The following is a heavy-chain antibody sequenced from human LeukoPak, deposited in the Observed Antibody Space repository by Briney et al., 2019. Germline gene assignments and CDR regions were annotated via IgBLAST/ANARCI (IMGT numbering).Heavy chain of an antibody. Sequence: ASVKVSCKASGYSFTSYGISWVRQAPGQGLEWVGWISAYNGNTNYAQKLQGRVTMTTDTSTSTAYMELRSLRSDDTAVYYCAREHSWFGESPATYYDYYGMDVWGQGTTVTVSS. V-gene: IGHV1-18*01. J-gene: IGHJ6*02. CDR1: GYSFTSYG. CDR2: ISAYNGNT. D-gene: IGHD3-10*01. CDR3: AREHSWFGESPATYYDYYGMDV.